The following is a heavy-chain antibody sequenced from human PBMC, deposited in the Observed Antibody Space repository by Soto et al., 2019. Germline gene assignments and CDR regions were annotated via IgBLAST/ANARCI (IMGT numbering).Heavy chain of an antibody. CDR2: IIPIFGTA. CDR1: GGTFSSYA. D-gene: IGHD2-15*01. J-gene: IGHJ6*02. CDR3: ARDGVRCSGGSCYPLFDDYYGMDV. Sequence: QVQLVQSGAEVKKPGSSVKVSCKASGGTFSSYAISWVRQATGQGLEWMGGIIPIFGTANYAQKFQGRVTITADESTSTAYMELSSLRSEDTAVYYCARDGVRCSGGSCYPLFDDYYGMDVWGQGTTVTVSS. V-gene: IGHV1-69*01.